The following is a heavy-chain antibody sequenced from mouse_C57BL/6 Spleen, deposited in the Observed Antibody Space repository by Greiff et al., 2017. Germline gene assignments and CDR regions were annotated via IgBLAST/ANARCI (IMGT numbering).Heavy chain of an antibody. CDR1: GYTFTSYD. CDR3: ASNAWFAY. Sequence: QVHVKQSGPELVKPGASVKLSCKASGYTFTSYDINWVKQRPGQGLEWIGWIYPRDGSTKYNEKFKGKATLTVDTSSSTAYMELHSLTSEDSAVYFCASNAWFAYWGQGTMVTVSA. V-gene: IGHV1-85*01. CDR2: IYPRDGST. J-gene: IGHJ3*01.